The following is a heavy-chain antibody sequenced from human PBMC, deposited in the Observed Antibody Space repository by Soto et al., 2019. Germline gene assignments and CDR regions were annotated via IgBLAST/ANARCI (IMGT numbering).Heavy chain of an antibody. Sequence: ASVKVSCKASGYTFTSYDINWVRQATGQGLEWMGWMNPNSGNTGYAQKFQGRVTMTRNTSISTAYMELSSLRSEDTAVYYCARGQLTQWLVRFGDYDYWGQGTLVTVSS. CDR1: GYTFTSYD. CDR3: ARGQLTQWLVRFGDYDY. CDR2: MNPNSGNT. D-gene: IGHD6-19*01. V-gene: IGHV1-8*01. J-gene: IGHJ4*02.